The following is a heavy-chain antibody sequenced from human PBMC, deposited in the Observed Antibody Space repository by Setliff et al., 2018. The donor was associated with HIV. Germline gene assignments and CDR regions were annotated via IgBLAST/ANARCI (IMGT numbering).Heavy chain of an antibody. CDR2: IKKDGSEK. V-gene: IGHV3-7*01. CDR3: TRTYCSNLSCYDDY. J-gene: IGHJ4*02. Sequence: GESLKISCAASGFTLSSNYMTWVRQAPGKGMEWVANIKKDGSEKRYVDSVEGRFTVSRDNAKMSLCLQMNSLRAEDTAVCYCTRTYCSNLSCYDDYWGQGTLVTVS. CDR1: GFTLSSNY. D-gene: IGHD2-2*01.